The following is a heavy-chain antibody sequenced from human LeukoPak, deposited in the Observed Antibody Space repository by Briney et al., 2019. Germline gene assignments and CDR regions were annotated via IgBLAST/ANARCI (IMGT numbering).Heavy chain of an antibody. Sequence: GGSLRLSCAASGFTFSNYAMSWVRQAPGKGLEWVSGISGSGGSTYYADSVKGHFTISRDNSKNTLYLQMNSLRAEDTAIYYCARDSGPGTTSPHYYGMDVWGQGTTVTVSS. D-gene: IGHD1-7*01. CDR1: GFTFSNYA. CDR3: ARDSGPGTTSPHYYGMDV. CDR2: ISGSGGST. V-gene: IGHV3-23*01. J-gene: IGHJ6*02.